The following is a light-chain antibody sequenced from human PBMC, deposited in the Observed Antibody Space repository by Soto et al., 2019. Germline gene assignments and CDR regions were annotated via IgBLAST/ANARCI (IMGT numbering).Light chain of an antibody. CDR3: QQRSNWPLT. J-gene: IGKJ4*01. V-gene: IGKV3D-20*02. CDR1: QTVSSNY. CDR2: GAS. Sequence: IILTQSPDTLSLSTGERATLSCRASQTVSSNYLAWCQQRPGQAPRLLIYGASTRAAGIPARFTGSGSGTDFTLTISSLEPEDFAVYYCQQRSNWPLTFGGGTKVDI.